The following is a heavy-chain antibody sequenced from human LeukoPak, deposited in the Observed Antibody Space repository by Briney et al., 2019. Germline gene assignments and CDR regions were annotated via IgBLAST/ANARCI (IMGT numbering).Heavy chain of an antibody. V-gene: IGHV5-51*01. CDR1: GYSFTSYW. CDR2: IYPGDSDT. Sequence: GESLKIPCKGSGYSFTSYWIGWVRQMPGKGLEWMGIIYPGDSDTRYSPSFQGQVTISADKSISTAYLQWSSLKASDTAMYYCARLVPAGYSVAGRFDYWGQGTLVTVSS. CDR3: ARLVPAGYSVAGRFDY. J-gene: IGHJ4*02. D-gene: IGHD6-19*01.